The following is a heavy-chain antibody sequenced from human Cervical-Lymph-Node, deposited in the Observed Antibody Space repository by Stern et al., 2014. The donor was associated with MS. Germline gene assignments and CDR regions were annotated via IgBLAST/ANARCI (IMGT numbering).Heavy chain of an antibody. CDR2: IIPIVGIT. D-gene: IGHD6-13*01. Sequence: VQLVQSGAEVKKPGSSVKVSCKTSGGTFSSYAISWVRQAPGQGLEWMGGIIPIVGITNYAQKFQGRVTIIAAMSTSTAYVELSSLISEDTAIYYCARGRQLVNGMDVWGQGTTVTVSS. V-gene: IGHV1-69*17. CDR3: ARGRQLVNGMDV. J-gene: IGHJ6*02. CDR1: GGTFSSYA.